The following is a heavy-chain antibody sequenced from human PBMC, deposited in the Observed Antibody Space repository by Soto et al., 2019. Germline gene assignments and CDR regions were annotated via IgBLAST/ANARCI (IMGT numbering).Heavy chain of an antibody. V-gene: IGHV1-18*01. CDR3: ARDAPPTDY. Sequence: QVQLVQSGAEVKKPGASVKVSCKTSGYTFTSYHISWVRQAPGQGLEWMGWISAYNIKTNYAQKFQGRVTMTTDTLTSTAYMKLRSLRSDDTAVYYCARDAPPTDYWGQGTLVTVSS. J-gene: IGHJ4*02. CDR2: ISAYNIKT. CDR1: GYTFTSYH.